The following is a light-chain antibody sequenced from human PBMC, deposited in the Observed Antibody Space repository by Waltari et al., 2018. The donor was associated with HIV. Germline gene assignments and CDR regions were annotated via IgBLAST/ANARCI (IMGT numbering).Light chain of an antibody. Sequence: QSVLPQPPSASATPGQTVTTSCSGSSSNSGSNTVHWYQHLPGTAPKLLLYSNNDRPSGVPDRFSGSKSGTSASLAISGLQSEDEADYYCAAWDGSLNGRVFGGGTKLTVL. CDR2: SNN. CDR3: AAWDGSLNGRV. V-gene: IGLV1-44*01. J-gene: IGLJ3*02. CDR1: SSNSGSNT.